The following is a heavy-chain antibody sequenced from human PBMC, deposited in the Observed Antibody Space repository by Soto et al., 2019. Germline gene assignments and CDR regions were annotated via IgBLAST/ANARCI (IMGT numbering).Heavy chain of an antibody. CDR2: ISAYNGNT. J-gene: IGHJ4*02. Sequence: ASVKVSCKASGYTFTSYGISWVRQAPGQGLEWMGWISAYNGNTNYAQKLQGRVTMTTDTSTSTAYMELRSLRSDDTAVYYCARDHLTIFGVVITNPFDYWGQGNLVTVSS. D-gene: IGHD3-3*01. CDR3: ARDHLTIFGVVITNPFDY. V-gene: IGHV1-18*01. CDR1: GYTFTSYG.